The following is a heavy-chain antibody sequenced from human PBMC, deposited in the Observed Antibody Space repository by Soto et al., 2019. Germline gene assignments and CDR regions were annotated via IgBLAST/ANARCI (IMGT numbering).Heavy chain of an antibody. V-gene: IGHV3-21*01. CDR3: ARGYRGVPSQDEVNDAFDV. CDR1: GFTFNAYA. CDR2: ISSTSTYI. D-gene: IGHD3-10*01. J-gene: IGHJ3*01. Sequence: EVQLVESGGGLVKPGGSLRLSCAGSGFTFNAYAMNWVRQAPGGGLEWVSSISSTSTYIYYADSVQGRFTISKDNAKNALFLQLNSLRAEDTAVYYCARGYRGVPSQDEVNDAFDVWGRGTMVTVSS.